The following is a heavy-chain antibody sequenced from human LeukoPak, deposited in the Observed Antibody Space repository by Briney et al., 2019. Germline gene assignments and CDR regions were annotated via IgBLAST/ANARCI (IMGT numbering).Heavy chain of an antibody. V-gene: IGHV3-15*01. D-gene: IGHD3-3*01. J-gene: IGHJ4*02. CDR1: GFTFSSYE. CDR2: INTRTDGATT. Sequence: GGSLRLSCAASGFTFSSYEMNWVRQAPGQGLEWVGRINTRTDGATTTYAAPVKGRFTISRDDSKSTLYLEMNSLKTEDTAVYYCTTEFWYYFNNWGQGTLVTVSS. CDR3: TTEFWYYFNN.